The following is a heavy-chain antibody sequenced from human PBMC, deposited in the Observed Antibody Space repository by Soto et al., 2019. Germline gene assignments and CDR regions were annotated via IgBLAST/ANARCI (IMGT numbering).Heavy chain of an antibody. Sequence: ASETLSLTCTVYAESFSGYYWSWIRQPPGRGLEWIGEISHGGHTNYNPSLKSRVTISVDTSKNHFSLELTSVTAADTAVYYCARPHYDSNTFYYFFDYWDQGTLVTVSS. J-gene: IGHJ4*02. CDR2: ISHGGHT. CDR1: AESFSGYY. D-gene: IGHD3-22*01. CDR3: ARPHYDSNTFYYFFDY. V-gene: IGHV4-34*01.